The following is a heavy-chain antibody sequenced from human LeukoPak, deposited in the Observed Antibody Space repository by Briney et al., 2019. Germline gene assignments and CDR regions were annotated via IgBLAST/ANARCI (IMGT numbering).Heavy chain of an antibody. CDR2: INPDSGGT. CDR3: ARTFYDTLDSDAFDF. Sequence: ASVKVSCKASGYTFTGYYRHWVRQAPGQGLEWMGWINPDSGGTNNAQKFQGRVTMTRDTSISTAYMELSRLRSADTAVYYCARTFYDTLDSDAFDFWGQGTMVIVSS. J-gene: IGHJ3*01. V-gene: IGHV1-2*02. CDR1: GYTFTGYY. D-gene: IGHD2/OR15-2a*01.